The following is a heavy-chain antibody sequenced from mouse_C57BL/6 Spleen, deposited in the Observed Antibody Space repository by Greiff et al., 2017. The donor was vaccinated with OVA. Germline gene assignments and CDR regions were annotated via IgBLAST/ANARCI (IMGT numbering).Heavy chain of an antibody. J-gene: IGHJ1*03. V-gene: IGHV5-17*01. CDR3: ARRYSNYFDV. CDR1: GFTFSDYG. Sequence: EVKLQESGGGLVKPGGSLKLSCAASGFTFSDYGMHWVRQAPEKGLEWVAYISSGSSTIYYADTVKGRFTISRDNAKNTLFLQMTSLRSEDTAMYYCARRYSNYFDVWGTGTTVTVSS. D-gene: IGHD2-5*01. CDR2: ISSGSSTI.